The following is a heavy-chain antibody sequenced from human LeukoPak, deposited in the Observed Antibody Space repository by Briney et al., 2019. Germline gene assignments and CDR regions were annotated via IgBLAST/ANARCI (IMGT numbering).Heavy chain of an antibody. CDR3: ARDLGYCSGGSCCSSGLFDY. V-gene: IGHV1-18*04. D-gene: IGHD2-15*01. CDR2: ISAYNGNT. J-gene: IGHJ4*02. Sequence: ASVKVSCKASGYTFTSYGISWVRQAPGQGLEWMGWISAYNGNTNYAQKLQGRVTMTTDTSTSTAYMELRSLRSDDTAVYYCARDLGYCSGGSCCSSGLFDYWGQGTLVTVSS. CDR1: GYTFTSYG.